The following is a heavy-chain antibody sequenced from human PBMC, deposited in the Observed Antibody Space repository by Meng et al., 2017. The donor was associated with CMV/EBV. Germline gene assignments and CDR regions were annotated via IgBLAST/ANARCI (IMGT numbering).Heavy chain of an antibody. D-gene: IGHD6-6*01. J-gene: IGHJ4*02. Sequence: SETLSLTCTVSGGSISSSSYYWGWIRQPPGKGLEWIGSIYYSGSTYYNPSLKSRVTISVDTSKNQFSLKLSSVTAADTAVYYCARAEHSSSSGHYFDYWGQGTLVTVSS. CDR2: IYYSGST. CDR1: GGSISSSSYY. CDR3: ARAEHSSSSGHYFDY. V-gene: IGHV4-39*01.